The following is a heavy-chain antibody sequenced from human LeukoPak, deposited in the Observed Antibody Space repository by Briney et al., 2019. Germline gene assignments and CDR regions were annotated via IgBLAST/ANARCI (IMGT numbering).Heavy chain of an antibody. Sequence: ASVKVSCKASGYTFTGYYMHWVRQAPGQGLEWMGWINPNSGGTNYAQKFQGRVTMTRDTSISTAYMELSRLRSDDTAVYYCARDRAYGDSFFDSWGQGTLITVSS. CDR2: INPNSGGT. J-gene: IGHJ4*02. V-gene: IGHV1-2*02. CDR1: GYTFTGYY. CDR3: ARDRAYGDSFFDS. D-gene: IGHD4-17*01.